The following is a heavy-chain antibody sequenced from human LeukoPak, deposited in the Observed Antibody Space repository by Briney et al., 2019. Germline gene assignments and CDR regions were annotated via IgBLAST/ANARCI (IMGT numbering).Heavy chain of an antibody. D-gene: IGHD2-15*01. CDR3: ATAGSNTQTWWFDY. CDR1: GFTFSTYS. J-gene: IGHJ4*02. V-gene: IGHV3-48*02. CDR2: IGYSNITI. Sequence: PGGSLRLSCAASGFTFSTYSMTWVRQAPGKGLEWVSYIGYSNITIYYADSVRGRFTVSRDNAKNSQYLQMNSLKDEDTAVYYCATAGSNTQTWWFDYWGRGVLVTVSS.